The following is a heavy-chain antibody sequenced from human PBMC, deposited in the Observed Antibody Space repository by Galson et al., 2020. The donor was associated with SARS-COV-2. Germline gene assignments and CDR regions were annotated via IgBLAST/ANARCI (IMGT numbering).Heavy chain of an antibody. CDR3: ARAGGDYMDV. Sequence: GGSLRLSCAASGFTFSSYAMHWVRQAPGKGLEGVAVISYDGSNKYYADSVKGRFTISRDNSKNTLYLQMNSLRAEDTAVYYCARAGGDYMDVWGKGTTVTVSS. D-gene: IGHD2-8*02. V-gene: IGHV3-30*04. CDR2: ISYDGSNK. CDR1: GFTFSSYA. J-gene: IGHJ6*03.